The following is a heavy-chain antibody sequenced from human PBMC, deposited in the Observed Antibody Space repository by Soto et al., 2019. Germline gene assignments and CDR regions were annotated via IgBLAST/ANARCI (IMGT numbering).Heavy chain of an antibody. J-gene: IGHJ4*02. V-gene: IGHV3-23*01. CDR1: GFTFSNYG. CDR2: TSDGST. D-gene: IGHD6-19*01. Sequence: EVQLLGSGGGSVQPGGSLRLSCAASGFTFSNYGMTWVRQAPGKGLEWLSATSDGSTFYRESVKGRFTMSRDDSINMLFLHMSSLRAEDTARYYCASLVPGTWFGDYWGQGILVSVSS. CDR3: ASLVPGTWFGDY.